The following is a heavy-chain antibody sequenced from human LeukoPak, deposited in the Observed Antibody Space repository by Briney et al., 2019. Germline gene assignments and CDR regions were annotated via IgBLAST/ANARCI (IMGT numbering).Heavy chain of an antibody. J-gene: IGHJ6*02. CDR3: ARGHPPNLDV. Sequence: SETLSLTCTISGGSICTDHWSWIRQPPGKGLDWIGYAYYNGNTNYNPSLNSRVTISVDTSNNQFSLRLTSVTTADTAVYYCARGHPPNLDVWGQGTTVTVSS. CDR2: AYYNGNT. V-gene: IGHV4-59*01. CDR1: GGSICTDH.